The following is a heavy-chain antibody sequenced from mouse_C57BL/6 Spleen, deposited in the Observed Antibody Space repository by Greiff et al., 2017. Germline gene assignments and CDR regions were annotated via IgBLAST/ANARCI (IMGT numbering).Heavy chain of an antibody. D-gene: IGHD2-1*01. CDR1: GFTFSSYT. CDR2: ISGGGGNT. CDR3: ARHPYGNYEYFDV. Sequence: EVKLMESGGGLVKPGGSLKLSCAASGFTFSSYTMSWVRQTPEKRLEWVATISGGGGNTYYPDSVKGRFTISRDNAKTTLYLQMRSLRSEDTALYYCARHPYGNYEYFDVWGTGTTVTVSS. V-gene: IGHV5-9*01. J-gene: IGHJ1*03.